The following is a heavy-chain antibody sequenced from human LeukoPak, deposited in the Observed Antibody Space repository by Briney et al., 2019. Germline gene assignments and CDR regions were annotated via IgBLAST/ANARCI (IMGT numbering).Heavy chain of an antibody. CDR1: GYRFTNYW. Sequence: GESLQISCKGSGYRFTNYWIGWVRQLPGKGLEWMGIIHPGDSDTRYSPSFQGQVTISADKSISTAYLQWSSLKASDTAMYYCARLGATVYYYYMDVWGKGTTVTISS. D-gene: IGHD1-26*01. J-gene: IGHJ6*03. CDR2: IHPGDSDT. V-gene: IGHV5-51*01. CDR3: ARLGATVYYYYMDV.